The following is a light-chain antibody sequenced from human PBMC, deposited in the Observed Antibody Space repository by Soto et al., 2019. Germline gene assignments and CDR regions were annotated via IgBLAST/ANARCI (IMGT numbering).Light chain of an antibody. CDR1: SSDVGGYDY. Sequence: QSALTQPASVSGSPGQSITISCVGSSSDVGGYDYVSWYQQHPGRAPKVIIYEVSNRPSGVSDRFSGSKSGNTASLTISAVQDEDEADYYCCAYTDTSGSVFGGGTKLTVL. CDR2: EVS. J-gene: IGLJ2*01. V-gene: IGLV2-14*01. CDR3: CAYTDTSGSV.